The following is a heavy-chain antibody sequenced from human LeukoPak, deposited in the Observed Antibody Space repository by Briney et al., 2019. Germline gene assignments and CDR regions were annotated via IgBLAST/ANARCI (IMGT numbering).Heavy chain of an antibody. J-gene: IGHJ4*02. CDR3: ARKPYSGYLLDY. CDR1: GFTFNNYP. Sequence: PGGSLRLSCSASGFTFNNYPMHWVRQAPGKGLEYVSAINSNGDSTYNADSVKGRFTISRDNSKNTLYLQMNSLRDEDTAVYYCARKPYSGYLLDYWGQGILVTVSA. D-gene: IGHD5-12*01. CDR2: INSNGDST. V-gene: IGHV3-64*04.